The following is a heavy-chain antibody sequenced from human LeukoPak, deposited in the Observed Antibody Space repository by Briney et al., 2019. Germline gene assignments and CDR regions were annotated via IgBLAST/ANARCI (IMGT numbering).Heavy chain of an antibody. V-gene: IGHV4-38-2*02. CDR1: GYSISSGYY. D-gene: IGHD2-2*02. J-gene: IGHJ6*03. Sequence: SETLSLTCTVSGYSISSGYYWGWIRQPPGKGLEWIGSIYHSGSTYYNPSLKSRVTISVDTSKNQFSLKLSSVTAADTAVYYCARIEPAAISFDYYYYMDVWGKGTTVTVPS. CDR2: IYHSGST. CDR3: ARIEPAAISFDYYYYMDV.